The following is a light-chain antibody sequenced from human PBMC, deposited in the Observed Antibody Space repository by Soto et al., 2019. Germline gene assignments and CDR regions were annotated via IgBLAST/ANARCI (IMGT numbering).Light chain of an antibody. Sequence: CVLTQPPSASGTPGQMVTISCSGSSSNIGSNYVYWYQQLPGTAPKLLIYRNNQRPSGVPDRFSGSKSGTSASLAISGLRSEDEADYYCAAWDDSLRVFGTGTKVTVL. CDR1: SSNIGSNY. CDR2: RNN. J-gene: IGLJ1*01. V-gene: IGLV1-47*01. CDR3: AAWDDSLRV.